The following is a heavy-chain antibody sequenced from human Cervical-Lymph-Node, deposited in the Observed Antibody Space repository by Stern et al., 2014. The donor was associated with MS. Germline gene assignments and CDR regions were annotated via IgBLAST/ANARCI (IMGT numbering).Heavy chain of an antibody. V-gene: IGHV3-21*01. D-gene: IGHD5-18*01. Sequence: EVQLLESGGGLVKPGGSLRLSCAASGFTFSSHSMNWVRQAPGKGLEWVSSISSRSDYIYYADSLRGRFTISRDNAKNSLYLQMTSLRAEDTAVYYCARVIQRKEFDPWGQGTLVTVSS. CDR3: ARVIQRKEFDP. CDR2: ISSRSDYI. CDR1: GFTFSSHS. J-gene: IGHJ5*02.